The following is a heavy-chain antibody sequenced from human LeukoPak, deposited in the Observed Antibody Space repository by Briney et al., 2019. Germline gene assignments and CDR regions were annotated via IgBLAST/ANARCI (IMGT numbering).Heavy chain of an antibody. CDR3: VKVGYGSGTWGWFDP. V-gene: IGHV4-59*11. CDR1: GASISGHY. J-gene: IGHJ5*02. CDR2: IYSGSV. Sequence: PSETLSLTCNVSGASISGHYWCWIRQSPGKGLECIGYIYSGSVDYNPSLKSRATISGDASKNQVSLILKSVTTADTAMYYCVKVGYGSGTWGWFDPWGQGILVTVST. D-gene: IGHD3-10*01.